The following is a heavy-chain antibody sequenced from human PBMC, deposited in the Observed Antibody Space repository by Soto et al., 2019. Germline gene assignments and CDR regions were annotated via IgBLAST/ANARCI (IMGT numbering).Heavy chain of an antibody. V-gene: IGHV3-23*01. CDR1: GFTFSSSA. J-gene: IGHJ6*02. Sequence: QAGGSLRLSCAASGFTFSSSAMSWVRQAPGKGLEWVSAISGSGGSTYYADSVKGRFTISRDNSKNTLYLQMNSLRAEDTAVYYCAKDFPRTQKNYYYYYYGMDXWGQGTTVTVSS. CDR3: AKDFPRTQKNYYYYYYGMDX. CDR2: ISGSGGST.